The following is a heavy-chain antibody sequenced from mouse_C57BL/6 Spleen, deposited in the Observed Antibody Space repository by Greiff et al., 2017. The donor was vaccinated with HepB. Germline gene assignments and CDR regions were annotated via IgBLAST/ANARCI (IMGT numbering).Heavy chain of an antibody. J-gene: IGHJ2*01. D-gene: IGHD2-3*01. Sequence: QVQLKQPGTELVKPGASVKLSCKASGYTFTSYWMHWVKQRPGQGLEWIGNINPSNGGTNYNEKFKSKATLTVDKSSSTAYMQLSSLTSEDSAVYYCARSWVYDGYSFDYWGQGTTLTVSS. CDR2: INPSNGGT. V-gene: IGHV1-53*01. CDR3: ARSWVYDGYSFDY. CDR1: GYTFTSYW.